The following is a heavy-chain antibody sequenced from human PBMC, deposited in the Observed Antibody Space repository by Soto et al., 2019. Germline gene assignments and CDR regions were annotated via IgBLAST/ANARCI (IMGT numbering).Heavy chain of an antibody. Sequence: GASVKVSCKASGYTFTNYGISWVRQAPGQGPEWMGWINGYNDNTKYAKKFQGRVTMTTDTSTSTAYMEVRSLRSDDTAIYYCARGGSSWSAEYYQHWGQGTQVTVS. V-gene: IGHV1-18*01. CDR3: ARGGSSWSAEYYQH. CDR1: GYTFTNYG. D-gene: IGHD6-13*01. CDR2: INGYNDNT. J-gene: IGHJ1*01.